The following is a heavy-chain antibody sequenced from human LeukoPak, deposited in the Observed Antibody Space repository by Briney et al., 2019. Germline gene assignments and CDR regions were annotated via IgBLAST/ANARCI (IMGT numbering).Heavy chain of an antibody. CDR2: IYNDGST. V-gene: IGHV3-53*01. CDR3: ARESGYAVGDF. J-gene: IGHJ4*02. Sequence: GGSLRLSCAASGFTFSEFYMAWIRQAPGRGLEWASVIYNDGSTYYADSVKGRFIISKDISKNTLYLQMNNLRADDTAFYYCARESGYAVGDFWGRGTLVTVSS. CDR1: GFTFSEFY. D-gene: IGHD5-12*01.